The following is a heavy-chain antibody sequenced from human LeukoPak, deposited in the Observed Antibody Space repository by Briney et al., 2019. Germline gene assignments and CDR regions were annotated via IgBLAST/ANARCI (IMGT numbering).Heavy chain of an antibody. Sequence: QPGGSLRLSCAASGFTFSSYAMHWVRQAPGKGLEWVAVISYVGSNKYYADSVKGRFTISRDNAKDTLYLQMNSLRAEDTAVYYCARDGKPERNFDWLSYGMDVWGQGTTVTVSS. J-gene: IGHJ6*02. CDR1: GFTFSSYA. D-gene: IGHD3-9*01. V-gene: IGHV3-30-3*01. CDR3: ARDGKPERNFDWLSYGMDV. CDR2: ISYVGSNK.